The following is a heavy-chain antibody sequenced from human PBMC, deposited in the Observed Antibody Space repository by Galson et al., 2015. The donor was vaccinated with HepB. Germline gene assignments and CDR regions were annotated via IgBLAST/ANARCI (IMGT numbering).Heavy chain of an antibody. J-gene: IGHJ5*02. CDR1: GYTFTSYG. CDR3: ARDLTIFAPRGWFDP. CDR2: IGAYNGNT. D-gene: IGHD3-3*01. V-gene: IGHV1-18*04. Sequence: SVKVSCKASGYTFTSYGISWVRQAPGQGLEWMGWIGAYNGNTNYAQKLQGRVTMTTDTSTSTAYMELRSLRSDDTAVYYCARDLTIFAPRGWFDPWGQGTLVTVSS.